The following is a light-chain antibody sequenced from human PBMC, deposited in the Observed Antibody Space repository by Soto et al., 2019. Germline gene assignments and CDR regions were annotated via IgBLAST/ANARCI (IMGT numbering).Light chain of an antibody. CDR2: GAS. V-gene: IGKV3-20*01. CDR3: QQYGSPPWT. CDR1: QRVSNSW. J-gene: IGKJ1*01. Sequence: EIVLTQSPGTLSLSPGERATLSCRASQRVSNSWIAWSQHNPGQAPRLLIYGASSRAAGIPDRFSGGGSGTDFTLTITRLEPEDSAVFYCQQYGSPPWTFGQGTKVEIK.